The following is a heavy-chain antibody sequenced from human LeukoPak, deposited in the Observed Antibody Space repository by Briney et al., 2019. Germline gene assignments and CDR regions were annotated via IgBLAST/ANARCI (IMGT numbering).Heavy chain of an antibody. V-gene: IGHV4-34*01. CDR3: ASSGWYRGY. D-gene: IGHD6-19*01. CDR1: GGSFSGYY. Sequence: PSETLSLTCAVYGGSFSGYYWSWIRQPPGKGLEWIGEINHSGSTNYNPSLKSRVTISVDTSKNQFSLKLSSVTAADTAVYYCASSGWYRGYWGQGTLVTVSS. J-gene: IGHJ4*02. CDR2: INHSGST.